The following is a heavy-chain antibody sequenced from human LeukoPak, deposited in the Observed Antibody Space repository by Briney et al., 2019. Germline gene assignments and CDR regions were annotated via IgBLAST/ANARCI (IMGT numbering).Heavy chain of an antibody. D-gene: IGHD3-10*01. V-gene: IGHV4-30-2*01. CDR1: GGSISSGGYS. Sequence: SETLSLTCAVSGGSISSGGYSWSWIRQPPGKGLEWIGYIYHSGSTYYNPSLKSRVTISVDRSKNQFSLKLSSVTAADTAVYYCARCGVITMVRGVIPYYYGMDVWGQGTTVTVSS. J-gene: IGHJ6*02. CDR3: ARCGVITMVRGVIPYYYGMDV. CDR2: IYHSGST.